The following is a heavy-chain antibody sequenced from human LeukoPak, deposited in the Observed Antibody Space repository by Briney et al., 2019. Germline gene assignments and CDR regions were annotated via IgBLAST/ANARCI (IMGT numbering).Heavy chain of an antibody. Sequence: ASVEVSCKASGYTFTGYYMHWVRQAPGQGLEWMGWINPNSGGTNYAQKFQGRVTMTRDTSISTAYMELSRLRSDDTAVYYCARGYDSSGYGSIDYWGQGTLVTVSS. D-gene: IGHD3-22*01. CDR3: ARGYDSSGYGSIDY. CDR2: INPNSGGT. J-gene: IGHJ4*02. V-gene: IGHV1-2*02. CDR1: GYTFTGYY.